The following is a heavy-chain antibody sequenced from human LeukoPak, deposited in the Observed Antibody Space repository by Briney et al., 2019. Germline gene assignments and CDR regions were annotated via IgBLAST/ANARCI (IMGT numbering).Heavy chain of an antibody. CDR2: FDPEDGET. CDR1: GGTFSSYA. J-gene: IGHJ5*02. Sequence: ASVKVSCKASGGTFSSYAISWVRQAPGKGLEWMGGFDPEDGETIYAQKFQGRVTMTEDTSTDTAYMELSSLRSEDTAVYYCATGSVRFLEWFNFDPWGQGTLVTVSS. D-gene: IGHD3-3*01. CDR3: ATGSVRFLEWFNFDP. V-gene: IGHV1-24*01.